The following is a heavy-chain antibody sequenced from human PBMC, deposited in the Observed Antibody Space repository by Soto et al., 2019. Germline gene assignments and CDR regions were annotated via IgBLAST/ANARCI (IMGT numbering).Heavy chain of an antibody. Sequence: GGSLRLSCAVSGFTISSYGMHWVRQAPVKGLEWVAFISYDGSEKYYADSVKGRFTISRDNSKNTLYLQMNSLRAEDTAVFYCAKAGGPTYNYYGVEVWGQGTTVTVSS. CDR3: AKAGGPTYNYYGVEV. CDR2: ISYDGSEK. V-gene: IGHV3-30*18. CDR1: GFTISSYG. J-gene: IGHJ6*02. D-gene: IGHD1-1*01.